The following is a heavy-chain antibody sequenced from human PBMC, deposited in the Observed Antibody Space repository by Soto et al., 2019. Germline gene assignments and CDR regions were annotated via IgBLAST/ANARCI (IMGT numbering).Heavy chain of an antibody. J-gene: IGHJ6*02. Sequence: HPGGSLRLSCAASGFTFSGSAMHWVRQASGKGLEWVGRIRSKANSYATAYAASVKGRFTISRDDSKNTAYLQMNSLKTEDTAVYYCTRPLPYIAARTYYYGMDVWGQGTTVTVSS. CDR3: TRPLPYIAARTYYYGMDV. CDR2: IRSKANSYAT. V-gene: IGHV3-73*01. CDR1: GFTFSGSA. D-gene: IGHD6-6*01.